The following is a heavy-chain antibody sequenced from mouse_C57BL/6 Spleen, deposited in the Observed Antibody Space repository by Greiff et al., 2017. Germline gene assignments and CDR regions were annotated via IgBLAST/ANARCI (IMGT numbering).Heavy chain of an antibody. CDR1: GYTFTDYY. D-gene: IGHD4-1*01. CDR2: INPYNGGT. J-gene: IGHJ2*01. V-gene: IGHV1-19*01. CDR3: ARGDWDENFDY. Sequence: VQLQQSGPVLVKPGASVTMSCKASGYTFTDYYMNWVKQSHGKSLEWIGVINPYNGGTSYNQKFKGKATLTVDKSSSTAYMELNSLTSEDSAVYYCARGDWDENFDYWGQGTTLTVSS.